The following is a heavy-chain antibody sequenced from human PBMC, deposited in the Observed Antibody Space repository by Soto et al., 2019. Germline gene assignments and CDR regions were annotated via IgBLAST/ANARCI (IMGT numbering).Heavy chain of an antibody. D-gene: IGHD3-9*01. V-gene: IGHV1-3*01. Sequence: RLEWMGWINADNGNTKYSQKFQGRVTITRDTSASTAYVELSSLRSEDTAVYYCARGETFYDILTGYSYINWFDPWGQGTLVTV. J-gene: IGHJ5*02. CDR3: ARGETFYDILTGYSYINWFDP. CDR2: INADNGNT.